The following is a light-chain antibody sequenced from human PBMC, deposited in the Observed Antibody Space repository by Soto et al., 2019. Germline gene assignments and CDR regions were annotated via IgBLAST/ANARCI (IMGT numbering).Light chain of an antibody. J-gene: IGKJ3*01. CDR1: QSVSTY. V-gene: IGKV3-11*01. CDR2: DAS. CDR3: QQRSNWGGT. Sequence: EIVLTQSPATLSLSPGERATLSCRASQSVSTYLAWYQQKPGQAPRLLIYDASNRATGIPARFSGSGSGTDLTLTISCLEPEDFAVYYCQQRSNWGGTFGPGTKVDIK.